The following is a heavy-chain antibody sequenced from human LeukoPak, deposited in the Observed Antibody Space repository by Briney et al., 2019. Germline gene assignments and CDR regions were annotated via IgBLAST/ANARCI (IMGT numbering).Heavy chain of an antibody. Sequence: TPSETLSLTCTVSGGSISSSSYYWGWIRQPPGKGLEWIGSIYYSGSTYYNPSLKSRVTISVDTSKNQFSLKLSSVTAADTAVYYCARAEDVEYSSSSKGGLDYWGQGTLVTVSS. D-gene: IGHD6-6*01. CDR3: ARAEDVEYSSSSKGGLDY. J-gene: IGHJ4*02. CDR1: GGSISSSSYY. CDR2: IYYSGST. V-gene: IGHV4-39*07.